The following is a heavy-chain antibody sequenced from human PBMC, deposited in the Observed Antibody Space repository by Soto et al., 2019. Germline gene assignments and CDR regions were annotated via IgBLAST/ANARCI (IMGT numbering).Heavy chain of an antibody. CDR3: ATERGWRGGWFDP. CDR1: GGSISSGDYY. J-gene: IGHJ5*02. D-gene: IGHD3-3*01. Sequence: QVQLQESGPGLVKPSQTLSLTCTVSGGSISSGDYYWSWIRQPPGKGLEWIGYIYYSGSTYYNPSLKCPAXXSXDXPKNQFSLKLSSVTAADTAVYYCATERGWRGGWFDPWGQGTLVTVSS. V-gene: IGHV4-30-4*01. CDR2: IYYSGST.